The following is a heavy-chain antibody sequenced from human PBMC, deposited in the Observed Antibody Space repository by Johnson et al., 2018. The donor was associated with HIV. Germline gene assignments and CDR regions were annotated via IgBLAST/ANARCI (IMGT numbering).Heavy chain of an antibody. CDR3: AKAGAVAGPGIDDFEI. J-gene: IGHJ3*02. Sequence: VQLVASGGVVVQPGRSLILSCAASGFTFDDYVMSWFRQAPWKGLEWVSAIGTAGDTYYPGPVKGRFTISIENAKNSLYLQMNSLRAGDTAVYYCAKAGAVAGPGIDDFEIWGQGTMVTVSS. CDR2: IGTAGDT. D-gene: IGHD6-19*01. V-gene: IGHV3-13*01. CDR1: GFTFDDYV.